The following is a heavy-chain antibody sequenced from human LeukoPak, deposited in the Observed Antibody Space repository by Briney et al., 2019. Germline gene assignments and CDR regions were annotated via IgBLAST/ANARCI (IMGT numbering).Heavy chain of an antibody. CDR1: GGSISSSSYY. D-gene: IGHD6-13*01. Sequence: SETLSLTCTVSGGSISSSSYYWGWIRQPPGKGLEGIGSIYYSGSTYYNPSLKSRVTISVDTSKNQFSLKLSSVTAADTAVYYCARQAVLEQQLVYYFDYWGQGTLVTVSS. CDR2: IYYSGST. CDR3: ARQAVLEQQLVYYFDY. J-gene: IGHJ4*02. V-gene: IGHV4-39*01.